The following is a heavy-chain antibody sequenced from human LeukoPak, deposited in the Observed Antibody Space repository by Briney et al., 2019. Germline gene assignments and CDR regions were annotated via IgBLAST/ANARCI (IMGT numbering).Heavy chain of an antibody. D-gene: IGHD6-13*01. CDR2: ISGYNGNT. V-gene: IGHV1-18*01. Sequence: ASVKVSCKASGYTFNTYGIGWVRQAPGQGLEWMGWISGYNGNTNYAQKLLGRVTMTTDTSTSTAYMELWSLRSDDTAVYYCTRGRIAAPELSDYWGQGTLVTVSS. CDR3: TRGRIAAPELSDY. J-gene: IGHJ4*02. CDR1: GYTFNTYG.